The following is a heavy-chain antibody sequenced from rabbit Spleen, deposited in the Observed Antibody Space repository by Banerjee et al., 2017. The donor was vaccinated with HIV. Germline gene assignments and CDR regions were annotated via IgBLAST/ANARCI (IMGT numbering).Heavy chain of an antibody. CDR1: GFDFSSSYY. D-gene: IGHD4-1*01. V-gene: IGHV1S40*01. J-gene: IGHJ4*01. CDR2: IYGDSSGST. CDR3: ARDQISSDWMPDFDL. Sequence: QSLEESGGDLVKPGASLTLTCKASGFDFSSSYYMCWVRQAPGKGLEWIACIYGDSSGSTWYATWAKGRFTISKTSSTTVTLQMTSLTAADTATYFCARDQISSDWMPDFDLWGQGTLVTVS.